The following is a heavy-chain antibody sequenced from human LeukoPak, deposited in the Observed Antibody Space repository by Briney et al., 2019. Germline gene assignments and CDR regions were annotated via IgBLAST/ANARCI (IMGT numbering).Heavy chain of an antibody. Sequence: PGGSLRLSCAASGFTFSDYYMNWVRQASGKGLEGVSSISSRSTIYYADSVKGRFTISRDNAKNSLYLQMKSLRAEDTAVYYCARALISGYCSSTSCYGFDYWGQGTLVTVSS. CDR2: ISSRSTI. V-gene: IGHV3-69-1*02. CDR3: ARALISGYCSSTSCYGFDY. CDR1: GFTFSDYY. J-gene: IGHJ4*02. D-gene: IGHD2-2*01.